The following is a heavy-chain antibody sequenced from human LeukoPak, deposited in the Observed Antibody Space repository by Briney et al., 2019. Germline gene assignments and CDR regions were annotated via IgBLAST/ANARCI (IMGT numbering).Heavy chain of an antibody. CDR1: GFTFSSYS. D-gene: IGHD6-13*01. V-gene: IGHV3-48*01. J-gene: IGHJ4*02. CDR3: ARENSSSLGYFDY. CDR2: ISSSSSTI. Sequence: GGSLRLSCAASGFTFSSYSMNWVRQAPGKGLEWVSYISSSSSTIYYADSVKGRFTISRDYAKNSLYLQMNSLRAEDTAVYYCARENSSSLGYFDYWGQGTLVTVSS.